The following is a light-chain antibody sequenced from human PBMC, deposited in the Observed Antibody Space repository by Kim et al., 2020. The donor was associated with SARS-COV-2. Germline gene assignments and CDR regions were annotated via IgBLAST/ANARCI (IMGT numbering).Light chain of an antibody. V-gene: IGLV2-18*02. Sequence: GQSGTISCTGTRSDVGSYNSVSWYQQPPGTAPKLMIYEVSKRPSGVPDRFSGSKSGNTASLTISGLQAEDEADYYCSSYTSSSNVVFGGGTQLTVL. CDR2: EVS. CDR3: SSYTSSSNVV. CDR1: RSDVGSYNS. J-gene: IGLJ2*01.